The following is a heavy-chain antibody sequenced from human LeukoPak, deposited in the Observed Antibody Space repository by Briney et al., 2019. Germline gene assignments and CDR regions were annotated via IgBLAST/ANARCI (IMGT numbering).Heavy chain of an antibody. CDR3: AKVRDHYDSSAYFDY. J-gene: IGHJ4*02. D-gene: IGHD3-22*01. CDR1: GFTFSDYY. V-gene: IGHV3-11*04. Sequence: GGSLRLSCAASGFTFSDYYMSWIRQAPGKGLEWVSYISSSGSTIYYADSVKGRFTISRDNAKNSLYLQMNSLRAEDTAVYYCAKVRDHYDSSAYFDYWGQGTLVTVSS. CDR2: ISSSGSTI.